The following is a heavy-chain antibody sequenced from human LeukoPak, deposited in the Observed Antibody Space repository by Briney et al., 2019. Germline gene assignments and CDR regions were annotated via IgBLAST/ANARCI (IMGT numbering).Heavy chain of an antibody. CDR3: ARVNSSGWYDLYYFDY. CDR1: GGSISSYY. V-gene: IGHV4-59*01. CDR2: IYYSGST. Sequence: SETLSLTCTVFGGSISSYYWSWIRQPPGKGLEWIGYIYYSGSTNYNPSLKSRVTISVDTSKNQFSLKLSSVTAADTAVYYCARVNSSGWYDLYYFDYWGQGTLVTVSS. D-gene: IGHD6-19*01. J-gene: IGHJ4*02.